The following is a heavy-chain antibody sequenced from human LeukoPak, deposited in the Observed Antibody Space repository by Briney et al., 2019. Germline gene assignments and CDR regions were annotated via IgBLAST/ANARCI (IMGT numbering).Heavy chain of an antibody. V-gene: IGHV3-21*01. CDR2: ISSSSSYI. CDR3: ARGRDLATIYDY. J-gene: IGHJ4*02. D-gene: IGHD5-12*01. Sequence: GGSLRLSCAASGFPFSSYSMNWVRQAPGKGLEWVSSISSSSSYIYYADSVKGRFTISRDNAKNSLYLQMNSLRAEDTAVYYCARGRDLATIYDYWGQGTLVTVSS. CDR1: GFPFSSYS.